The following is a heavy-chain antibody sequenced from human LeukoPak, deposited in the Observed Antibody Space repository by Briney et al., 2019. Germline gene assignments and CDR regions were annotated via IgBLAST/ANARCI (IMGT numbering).Heavy chain of an antibody. CDR2: ISYDGSNK. V-gene: IGHV3-30*18. J-gene: IGHJ4*02. CDR1: GFTFSSYG. CDR3: AKDFSIVGATVYDY. Sequence: GGSLRLSCAASGFTFSSYGMHWVRQAPGKGLEWVAVISYDGSNKYYADSVKGRFTISRDNSKNTLYLQMNSLRAEDTAVYYCAKDFSIVGATVYDYWGQGTLVTVSS. D-gene: IGHD1-26*01.